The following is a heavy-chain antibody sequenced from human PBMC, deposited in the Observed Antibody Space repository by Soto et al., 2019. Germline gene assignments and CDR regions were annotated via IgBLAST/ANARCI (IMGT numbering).Heavy chain of an antibody. CDR2: IFYNGTT. D-gene: IGHD5-18*01. Sequence: SETLSLTCSVSGVSLTSYYWSWIRQTPGKTLEWIGCIFYNGTTNYNPSLKSRVTISADTSTNQFSLKLTSVSAADTAVYYCARTVDTTTDYYYYGMDVWGQGTTVTVSS. J-gene: IGHJ6*02. V-gene: IGHV4-59*01. CDR3: ARTVDTTTDYYYYGMDV. CDR1: GVSLTSYY.